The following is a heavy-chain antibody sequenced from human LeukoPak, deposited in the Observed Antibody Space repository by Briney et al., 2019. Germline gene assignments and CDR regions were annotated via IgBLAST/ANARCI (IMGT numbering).Heavy chain of an antibody. J-gene: IGHJ4*02. D-gene: IGHD2-2*01. CDR3: ARVSPRDDCSSTSCYGNFDY. Sequence: SQTLSLTCTVSGGSISSGSYYWSWIRQPAGKGLEWIGRIYTSGSTNYNPSLKSRVTISVDTSKNQFSLKLSSVTAADTAVYYCARVSPRDDCSSTSCYGNFDYWGQGTLVTVSS. V-gene: IGHV4-61*02. CDR1: GGSISSGSYY. CDR2: IYTSGST.